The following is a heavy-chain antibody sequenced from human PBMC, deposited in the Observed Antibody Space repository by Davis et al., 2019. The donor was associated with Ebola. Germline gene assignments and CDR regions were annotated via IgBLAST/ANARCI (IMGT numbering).Heavy chain of an antibody. Sequence: MLSETLSLTCTVSGASISSRSYYWGWIRQPPGKGLEWVGSFSYGDNTHYYNPSLRSRVTISVDTSRNQFSLKLSSVTAADTAVYYCARVIGHYDFWSGSISDYGLDVWGQGTTVTVSS. CDR1: GASISSRSYY. CDR2: FSYGDNT. J-gene: IGHJ6*02. CDR3: ARVIGHYDFWSGSISDYGLDV. D-gene: IGHD3-3*01. V-gene: IGHV4-39*01.